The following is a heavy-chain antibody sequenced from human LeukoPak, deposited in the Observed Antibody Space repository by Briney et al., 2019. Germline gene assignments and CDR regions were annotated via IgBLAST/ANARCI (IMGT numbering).Heavy chain of an antibody. J-gene: IGHJ4*02. V-gene: IGHV1-46*01. CDR1: GYTFTTYY. CDR3: ASGYKTVSVFDH. D-gene: IGHD5-24*01. CDR2: INPSGGGT. Sequence: GASVNVSCKASGYTFTTYYMHWVRQAPGQGLVWMGLINPSGGGTRYAQKFQGRVTMTRDTSTSTVYMELSSLRSEDTAVYYCASGYKTVSVFDHWGQETLVTVSS.